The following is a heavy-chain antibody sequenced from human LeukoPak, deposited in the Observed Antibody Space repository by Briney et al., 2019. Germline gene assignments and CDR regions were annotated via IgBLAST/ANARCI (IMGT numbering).Heavy chain of an antibody. Sequence: ASVKVSCKGSGYAFSSYGISWVRQAPGQGLEWMGWISTYNGNTNYAQKLQGRVTMTTDTSTSTAYMELRSLRSDDTALYYCAKDFVGTGNFRGGDYWGQGTLVTVSS. D-gene: IGHD1-1*01. V-gene: IGHV1-18*01. CDR1: GYAFSSYG. J-gene: IGHJ4*02. CDR2: ISTYNGNT. CDR3: AKDFVGTGNFRGGDY.